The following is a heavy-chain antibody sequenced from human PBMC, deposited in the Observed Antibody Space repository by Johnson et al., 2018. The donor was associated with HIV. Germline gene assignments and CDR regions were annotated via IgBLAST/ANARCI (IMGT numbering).Heavy chain of an antibody. D-gene: IGHD1-7*01. V-gene: IGHV3-30*03. Sequence: QVQLVESGGGVVQPGRSLRLSCAASGFAFSNFAMHWVRQAPGKGLEWVAVTSYDGTHNYYADSVKDRFTISRDNSKNTLYLQKNSLRAEDTAVYYCARGRTGTKYDAFDIWGQGTMVTVSS. CDR3: ARGRTGTKYDAFDI. CDR2: TSYDGTHN. CDR1: GFAFSNFA. J-gene: IGHJ3*02.